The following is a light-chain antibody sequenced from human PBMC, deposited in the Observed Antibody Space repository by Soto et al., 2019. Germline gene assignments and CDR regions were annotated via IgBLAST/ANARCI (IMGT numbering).Light chain of an antibody. CDR3: QSYDSTIGAV. V-gene: IGLV6-57*04. CDR2: EDN. J-gene: IGLJ7*01. Sequence: FMLTQPHSLSGSPGKTVTISCTRSSDSIASNYVQWYQQRPGSAPTTVIYEDNQRPSGVPDRFFGSLDSSSNSASLTISGLKTEDEAAYFCQSYDSTIGAVFGGGTQLTVL. CDR1: SDSIASNY.